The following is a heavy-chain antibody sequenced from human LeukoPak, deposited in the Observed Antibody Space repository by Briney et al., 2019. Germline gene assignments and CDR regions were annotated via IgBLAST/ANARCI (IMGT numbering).Heavy chain of an antibody. Sequence: PSETLSLTCAVYGGSFSGYYWSWIRQPPGKGLEWIGEITHSGSTNYNPSLKSRVTISVDTSKNQFSLKLSSVTAADTAVYYCARVLVVVPAAMGFDYWGQGTLVTVSS. D-gene: IGHD2-2*01. J-gene: IGHJ4*02. V-gene: IGHV4-34*01. CDR2: ITHSGST. CDR1: GGSFSGYY. CDR3: ARVLVVVPAAMGFDY.